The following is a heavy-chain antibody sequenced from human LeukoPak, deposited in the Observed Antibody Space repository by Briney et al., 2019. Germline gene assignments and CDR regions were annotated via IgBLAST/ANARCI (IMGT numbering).Heavy chain of an antibody. D-gene: IGHD6-19*01. J-gene: IGHJ4*02. CDR1: GYIFTSYY. Sequence: GASVKVSCKASGYIFTSYYMHWVRQAPGQGLEWMGIINPSNGYTTYAQKSQGRVTMTRDTSTSTVYMELSSLRSEDTAVYYCARLAVAQTGLFDYWGQGTLVTVSS. CDR2: INPSNGYT. V-gene: IGHV1-46*01. CDR3: ARLAVAQTGLFDY.